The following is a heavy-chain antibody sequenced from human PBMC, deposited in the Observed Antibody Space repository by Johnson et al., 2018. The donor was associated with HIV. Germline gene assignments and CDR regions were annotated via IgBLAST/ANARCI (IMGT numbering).Heavy chain of an antibody. Sequence: QMQLVESGGGVVQPGRSLRLSCAASGFTFSSYAMHWVRQAPGKGLEWVAVISYDGSNKYYADSVKGRFTISRDNSKNTLYLQMNSLRAEDTAVYYCVRGGYYYDQAGAFDIWGQGTMVTVSS. CDR1: GFTFSSYA. J-gene: IGHJ3*02. D-gene: IGHD3-22*01. CDR3: VRGGYYYDQAGAFDI. V-gene: IGHV3-30-3*01. CDR2: ISYDGSNK.